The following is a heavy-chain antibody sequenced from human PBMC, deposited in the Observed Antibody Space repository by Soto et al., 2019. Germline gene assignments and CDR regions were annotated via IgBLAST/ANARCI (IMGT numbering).Heavy chain of an antibody. CDR2: ISGSADST. V-gene: IGHV3-23*01. D-gene: IGHD5-18*01. Sequence: GGSLRLSCAASGFTFSSYAMSWVRQAPGKGLEWVSTISGSADSTYYADSVKGRFTISRDNSKNTLYLQMNSLRAEDTAVYYCGRGYSYGPIDYWGQGTLVTVSS. CDR1: GFTFSSYA. J-gene: IGHJ4*02. CDR3: GRGYSYGPIDY.